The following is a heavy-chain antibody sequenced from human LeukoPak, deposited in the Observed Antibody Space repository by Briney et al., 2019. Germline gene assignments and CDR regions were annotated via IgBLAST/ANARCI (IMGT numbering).Heavy chain of an antibody. CDR3: ARGSSYCTNGVCYSGAFDI. V-gene: IGHV1-8*01. CDR2: MNPNSGNT. Sequence: ASVKVSCTASGYTFTSYDINWVRQATGQGLEWMGWMNPNSGNTGYAQKFQGRVTMTRNTSISTAYMELSSLRSEDTAVYYCARGSSYCTNGVCYSGAFDIWGQGTMVTVSS. J-gene: IGHJ3*02. D-gene: IGHD2-8*01. CDR1: GYTFTSYD.